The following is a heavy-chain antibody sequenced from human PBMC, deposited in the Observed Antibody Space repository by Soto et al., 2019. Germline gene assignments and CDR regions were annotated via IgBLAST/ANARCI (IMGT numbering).Heavy chain of an antibody. CDR3: ACLWYNDPNDY. V-gene: IGHV4-59*01. Sequence: SETLSLTCTVSGGSISSSYWCWIRQPPGKELEWIGYIYYSGSTNYNPSPKSRVTISVDTSKNQFSLKLSSVTAADTAVYYCACLWYNDPNDYWGQRNLVTVTT. CDR2: IYYSGST. CDR1: GGSISSSY. J-gene: IGHJ4*02. D-gene: IGHD1-20*01.